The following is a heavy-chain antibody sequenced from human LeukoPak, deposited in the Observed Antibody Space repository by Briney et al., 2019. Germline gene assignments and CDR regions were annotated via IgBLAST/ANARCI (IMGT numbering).Heavy chain of an antibody. D-gene: IGHD2-15*01. Sequence: GGSLRLSCAASGFTFSSYSMNWVRQAPGKGLEWVSSISSSSSYIYYADSVKSRFTISRDNAKNSLYLQMNSLRAEDTAVYYCARLIGLRAMDVWGKGTTVTVSS. V-gene: IGHV3-21*01. J-gene: IGHJ6*04. CDR3: ARLIGLRAMDV. CDR1: GFTFSSYS. CDR2: ISSSSSYI.